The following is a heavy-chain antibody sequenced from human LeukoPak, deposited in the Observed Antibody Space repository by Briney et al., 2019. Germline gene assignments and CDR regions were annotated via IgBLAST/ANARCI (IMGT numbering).Heavy chain of an antibody. D-gene: IGHD1-26*01. J-gene: IGHJ3*02. CDR3: ARDVGASAPDAFDI. Sequence: GGSLRLYCAASGFTFSSYWMHWVRQAPGKGLEWVSSISTSSNYIYYADSVKGRFTISRDNAKNSLYLQMNSLRVEDTDVYYCARDVGASAPDAFDIWGQGTMVTVSS. CDR2: ISTSSNYI. CDR1: GFTFSSYW. V-gene: IGHV3-21*01.